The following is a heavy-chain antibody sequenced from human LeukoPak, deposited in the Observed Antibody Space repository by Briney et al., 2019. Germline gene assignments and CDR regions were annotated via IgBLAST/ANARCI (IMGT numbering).Heavy chain of an antibody. V-gene: IGHV3-7*01. D-gene: IGHD3-16*01. CDR2: IKQDESEK. CDR1: GFTFSSYW. Sequence: TGGSLRLSCAASGFTFSSYWMSWVRQAPGKELEWVANIKQDESEKYYVDSVKGRFTISRDNAKNSLYLQMNSLRAEGTAVYFCARGTYYYDYWGQGTLVTVSS. J-gene: IGHJ4*02. CDR3: ARGTYYYDY.